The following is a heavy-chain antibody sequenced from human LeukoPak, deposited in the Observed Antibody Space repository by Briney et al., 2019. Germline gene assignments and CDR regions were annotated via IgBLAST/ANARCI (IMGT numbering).Heavy chain of an antibody. CDR1: GFPLGAFW. CDR2: LNEHGTDT. V-gene: IGHV3-7*01. Sequence: GGSLRLSCSASGFPLGAFWMTWFRQPPGKGLEWVANLNEHGTDTFYADSVRGRFTISRDNAKNSRFLQMESLRVDDTAVYFCARSGITHASDYWGQGILVTVSS. D-gene: IGHD1-1*01. CDR3: ARSGITHASDY. J-gene: IGHJ4*02.